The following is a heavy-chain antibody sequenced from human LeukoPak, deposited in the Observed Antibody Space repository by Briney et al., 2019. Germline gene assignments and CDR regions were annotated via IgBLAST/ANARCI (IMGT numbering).Heavy chain of an antibody. Sequence: PSVTLSLTCTVSGGSISSYYWSWIRQPAGKGLEWIGRIYTSGSTNYNPSLKSRVTMSVDTSKSQFSLKLSSVTAADTAVYYCARDWYYYDSSGYWWDVWGQGTTVTVSS. J-gene: IGHJ6*02. V-gene: IGHV4-4*07. D-gene: IGHD3-22*01. CDR2: IYTSGST. CDR1: GGSISSYY. CDR3: ARDWYYYDSSGYWWDV.